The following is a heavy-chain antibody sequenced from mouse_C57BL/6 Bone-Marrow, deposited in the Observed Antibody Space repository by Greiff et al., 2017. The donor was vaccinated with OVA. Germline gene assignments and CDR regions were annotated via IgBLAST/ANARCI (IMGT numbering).Heavy chain of an antibody. V-gene: IGHV1-39*01. Sequence: EVQLQQSGPELVKPGASVKISCKASGYSFTDYNMNWVKQSNGKSLEWTGVINPNSGTTSYNQKFKGKATLTVDQSSSTAYMQLNSLTSEDSAVYYCASHYYGSSDWYFEVWGTGTTVTVSS. CDR2: INPNSGTT. CDR3: ASHYYGSSDWYFEV. CDR1: GYSFTDYN. J-gene: IGHJ1*03. D-gene: IGHD1-1*01.